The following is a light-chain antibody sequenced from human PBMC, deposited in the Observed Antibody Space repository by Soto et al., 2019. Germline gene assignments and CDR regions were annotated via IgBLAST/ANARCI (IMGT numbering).Light chain of an antibody. Sequence: QSLLTQPPSVSAAPGQRGAISCSGSSSNIGNNYVSWYQQFPGTAPKLLLFDNNKRPSGIPDRFSGSKSGTSATLAITGLQTGDEADYDCGTWDSRLSADVFGGGTKLTVL. CDR1: SSNIGNNY. CDR3: GTWDSRLSADV. V-gene: IGLV1-51*01. CDR2: DNN. J-gene: IGLJ2*01.